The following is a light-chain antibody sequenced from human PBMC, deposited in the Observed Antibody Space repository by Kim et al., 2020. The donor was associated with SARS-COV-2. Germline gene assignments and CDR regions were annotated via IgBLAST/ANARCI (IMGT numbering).Light chain of an antibody. J-gene: IGLJ2*01. CDR3: QVWDSGSLHVV. V-gene: IGLV3-21*03. Sequence: PGRTATITCGGNNIGSKSLHWYRQKPGQAPVMVVYDDSDRPSGIPERFSGSNSGNTASLTISRVEAGDEADYYCQVWDSGSLHVVFGGGTQLTVL. CDR2: DDS. CDR1: NIGSKS.